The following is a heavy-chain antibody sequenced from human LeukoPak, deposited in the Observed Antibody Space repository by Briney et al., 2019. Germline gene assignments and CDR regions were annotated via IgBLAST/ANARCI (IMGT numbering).Heavy chain of an antibody. J-gene: IGHJ6*03. D-gene: IGHD6-19*01. V-gene: IGHV3-7*01. CDR3: ARFVSSGWYNYYYYYMDV. Sequence: GGSLRLSCAASGFTFSSYWMSWVRQAPGKGLEWVANIKQGGSEKYYVDSVKGRFTISRDNAKNSLYLQMNSLRAEDTAVYYCARFVSSGWYNYYYYYMDVWGKGTTVTVSS. CDR1: GFTFSSYW. CDR2: IKQGGSEK.